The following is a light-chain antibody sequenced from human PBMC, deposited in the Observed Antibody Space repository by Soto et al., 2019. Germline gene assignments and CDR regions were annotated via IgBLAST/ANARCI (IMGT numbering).Light chain of an antibody. V-gene: IGKV3-11*01. Sequence: EIVLTQSPASLSFSPGERAPLSCRASQSFASPLVWYQQKPGQAPRLLIFGASNRATGIPARFSGSGSGTDFTLAINRLEPDDFAVYYCQQRNDWPITFGQGTRLEIK. CDR3: QQRNDWPIT. CDR1: QSFASP. J-gene: IGKJ5*01. CDR2: GAS.